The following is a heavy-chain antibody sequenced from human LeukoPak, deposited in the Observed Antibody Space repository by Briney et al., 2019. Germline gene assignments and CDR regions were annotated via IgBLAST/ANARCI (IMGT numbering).Heavy chain of an antibody. CDR1: GGSISSYY. J-gene: IGHJ4*02. CDR3: AVRKLGASHFDY. CDR2: IYYSGST. V-gene: IGHV4-59*01. Sequence: PSETLSLTCTVSGGSISSYYWSWIRQPPGKGLEWIGYIYYSGSTNYNPSLKSRVTISVDTSKNQFSLKLSSVTAADTAVYYCAVRKLGASHFDYWGQGTLVTVSS. D-gene: IGHD1-26*01.